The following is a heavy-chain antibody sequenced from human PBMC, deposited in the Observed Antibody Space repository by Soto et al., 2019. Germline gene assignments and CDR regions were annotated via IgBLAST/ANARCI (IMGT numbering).Heavy chain of an antibody. CDR3: ARDLIVVVPAAQKWFDP. D-gene: IGHD2-2*01. CDR1: GFNFSSYG. Sequence: GGSLRLSCAVSGFNFSSYGMHWVRQAPGKGLEWVAVISYDGSHKASADSVKGRFAISRDNSKNTLFLQMNSLRVEDTAVYYCARDLIVVVPAAQKWFDPWGQGTLVTVSS. V-gene: IGHV3-30*03. CDR2: ISYDGSHK. J-gene: IGHJ5*02.